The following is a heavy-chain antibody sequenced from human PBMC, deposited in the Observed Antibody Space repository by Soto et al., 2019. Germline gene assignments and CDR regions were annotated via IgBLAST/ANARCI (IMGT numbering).Heavy chain of an antibody. J-gene: IGHJ4*02. D-gene: IGHD3-3*01. CDR2: ISGSGGST. Sequence: EVQLVESGGGLVQPGGSLRLSCAASGFTFSSYAMSWVRQAPGKGLEWVSAISGSGGSTYYADSVKGRFTISRDNSKNTLYLQMNSLRAEDTAVYYCAKDYDFWSGYYSVPDYWGQGTLVTVSS. CDR1: GFTFSSYA. CDR3: AKDYDFWSGYYSVPDY. V-gene: IGHV3-23*04.